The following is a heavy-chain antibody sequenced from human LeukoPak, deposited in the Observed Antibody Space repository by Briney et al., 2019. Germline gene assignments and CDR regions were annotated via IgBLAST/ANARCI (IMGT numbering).Heavy chain of an antibody. CDR2: IWYDGSNK. CDR1: GFIFTNYA. V-gene: IGHV3-33*08. D-gene: IGHD1-26*01. CDR3: AKGSGSYQPYYFDY. J-gene: IGHJ4*02. Sequence: GGSLRLSCAASGFIFTNYAMSWVRQAPGKGLEWVAVIWYDGSNKYYADSVKGRFTISRDNSKNTLYLQMNSLRAEDTAVYYCAKGSGSYQPYYFDYWGQGTLVTVSS.